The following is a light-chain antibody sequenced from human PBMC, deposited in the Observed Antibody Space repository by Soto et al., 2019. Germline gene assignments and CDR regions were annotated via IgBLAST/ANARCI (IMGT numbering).Light chain of an antibody. V-gene: IGKV3-20*01. CDR2: GAS. CDR1: QSVSKNF. J-gene: IGKJ4*01. CDR3: QQYGSSPPN. Sequence: EIVLTQSPGTLSLSPGERATLSCRASQSVSKNFLAWYQQKPGQAPRLLINGASSRATGIPARFSGSGSGTDFSLTIDRLEPEDFAVYFCQQYGSSPPNFGGGTKVAIK.